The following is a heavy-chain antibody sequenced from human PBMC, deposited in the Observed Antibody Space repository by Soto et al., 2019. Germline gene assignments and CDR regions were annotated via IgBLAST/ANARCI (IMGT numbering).Heavy chain of an antibody. D-gene: IGHD1-20*01. V-gene: IGHV1-69*06. Sequence: QVQLVQSGAEVKKPGSSVKVSCKASGGTFSSYAISWVRQAPGQGLEWMGGIIPIFGTANYAQKFQGRVTITADKSTSTAYMELSSLRSEATAVYYCASGRGITGTTSSLVDYWGQGTLVTVSS. CDR3: ASGRGITGTTSSLVDY. CDR1: GGTFSSYA. J-gene: IGHJ4*02. CDR2: IIPIFGTA.